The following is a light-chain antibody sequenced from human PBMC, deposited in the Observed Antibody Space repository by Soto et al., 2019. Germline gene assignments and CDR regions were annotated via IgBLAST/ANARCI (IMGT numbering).Light chain of an antibody. Sequence: QSGLTQPASVSGSPGQSITISCTGTSNDVGSYNLVSWYQLHPGKAPKLMIYEGSKRPSGVSNRFSGSKSGNTASLTISGLQADDEADYYCCSYAGSNTYVVFGGGTKLTVL. CDR3: CSYAGSNTYVV. CDR2: EGS. V-gene: IGLV2-23*01. J-gene: IGLJ2*01. CDR1: SNDVGSYNL.